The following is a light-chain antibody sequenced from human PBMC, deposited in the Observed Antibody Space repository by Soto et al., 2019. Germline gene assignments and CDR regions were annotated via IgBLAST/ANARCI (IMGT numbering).Light chain of an antibody. CDR1: SSNIGAGYD. V-gene: IGLV1-40*01. CDR3: FSYRSTGILL. Sequence: QSVLTQPPSVSGAPGQRVTISCTGSSSNIGAGYDVHWYQQLPGTTPKLVIYANTNRPSGVPDRFSGSKSGNTASLTISGLQAEDEADYYCFSYRSTGILLFGGGTKLTVL. CDR2: ANT. J-gene: IGLJ2*01.